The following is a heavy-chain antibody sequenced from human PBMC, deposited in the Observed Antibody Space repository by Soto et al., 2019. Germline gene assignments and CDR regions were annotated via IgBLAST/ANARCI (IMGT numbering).Heavy chain of an antibody. J-gene: IGHJ6*03. CDR1: GGSISSYY. D-gene: IGHD6-13*01. Sequence: SETLSLTCTVSGGSISSYYWSWIRQPPGKGLEWIGYIYYSGSTNYNPSLKSRVTISVDTSKNQFSLKLSSVTAADTAVYYCARGISIAAAGMGYYYYYMDVWGKGTTVTVSS. CDR3: ARGISIAAAGMGYYYYYMDV. V-gene: IGHV4-59*01. CDR2: IYYSGST.